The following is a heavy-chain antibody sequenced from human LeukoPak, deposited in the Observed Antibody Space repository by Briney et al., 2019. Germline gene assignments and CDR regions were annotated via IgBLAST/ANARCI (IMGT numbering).Heavy chain of an antibody. D-gene: IGHD3-22*01. Sequence: GGSLRLSCAASGFTFSSYSMNWVRQAPGKGLEWVSSISSSSSSYIYYADSVKGRFTISRDNAKNSLYLRMNSLRAEDTAVYYCASLNYYDSSGYYESLTPPDYWGQGTLVTVSS. CDR3: ASLNYYDSSGYYESLTPPDY. J-gene: IGHJ4*02. CDR2: ISSSSSSYI. V-gene: IGHV3-21*01. CDR1: GFTFSSYS.